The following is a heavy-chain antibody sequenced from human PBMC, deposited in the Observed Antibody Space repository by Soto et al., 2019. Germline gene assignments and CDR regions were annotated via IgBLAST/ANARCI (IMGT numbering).Heavy chain of an antibody. CDR3: AKGSIVGATKGWFDP. J-gene: IGHJ5*02. D-gene: IGHD1-26*01. V-gene: IGHV3-30*18. CDR2: ISYDGSSK. Sequence: QVQLVESGGGVVQPGRSLRLSCAASGFTFSSYGMYWVRQAPGKGLEWVAVISYDGSSKYYADSVKGRLTISRDNSENTLYLQMNSLRAEDTAVYYCAKGSIVGATKGWFDPWGQGTLVTVSS. CDR1: GFTFSSYG.